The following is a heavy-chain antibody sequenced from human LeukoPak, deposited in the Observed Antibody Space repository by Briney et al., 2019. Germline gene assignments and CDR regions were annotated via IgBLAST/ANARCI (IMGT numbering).Heavy chain of an antibody. J-gene: IGHJ4*02. CDR3: AGHLGYYDPNYFDY. CDR1: GFTFSSYG. Sequence: GGSLRLSRAASGFTFSSYGMHWVRQAPGKGLEWVAVISYDGSNKYYADSVKGRFTISRDNSKNTLYLQMNSLRAEDTAVYYCAGHLGYYDPNYFDYWGQGTLVTVSS. CDR2: ISYDGSNK. V-gene: IGHV3-30*03. D-gene: IGHD3-22*01.